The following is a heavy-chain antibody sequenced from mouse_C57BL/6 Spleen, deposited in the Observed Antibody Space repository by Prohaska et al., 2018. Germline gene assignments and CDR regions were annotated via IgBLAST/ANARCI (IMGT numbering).Heavy chain of an antibody. V-gene: IGHV11-2*01. CDR3: MRYGNYWDLDV. Sequence: EVQLLETGGGLVQPGGSRGLSCEGSGFTFSGFWMSWVRQTPGKTLEWIGDINSDGSAINYAPSIKDRFTIFRDNDKSTLYLQMSNVRSEDTGTYFCMRYGNYWDLDVWGTGTTVTVSS. CDR1: GFTFSGFW. CDR2: INSDGSAI. D-gene: IGHD2-1*01. J-gene: IGHJ1*03.